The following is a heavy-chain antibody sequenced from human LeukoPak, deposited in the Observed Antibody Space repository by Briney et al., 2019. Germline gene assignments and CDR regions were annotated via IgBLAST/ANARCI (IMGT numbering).Heavy chain of an antibody. CDR2: IYYSGST. V-gene: IGHV4-59*01. CDR3: ARDIGGNSGNFYYGVDV. J-gene: IGHJ6*02. D-gene: IGHD4-23*01. CDR1: GDSISGYY. Sequence: SETLSLTCTVSGDSISGYYWSWFRQPPGKGLEWIGYIYYSGSTNYNPSLKSRVTISVDTSENQFSLKLSSVTAADTAVYYCARDIGGNSGNFYYGVDVWGQGTTVTVSS.